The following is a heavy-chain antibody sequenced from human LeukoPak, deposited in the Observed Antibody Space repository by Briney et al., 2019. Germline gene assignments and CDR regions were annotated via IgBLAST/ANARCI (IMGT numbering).Heavy chain of an antibody. CDR2: ISSGGTT. D-gene: IGHD6-19*01. CDR3: ARVRSDNIGWYNIDY. J-gene: IGHJ4*02. V-gene: IGHV3-53*01. Sequence: GGSLRLSCAASGFTVSDNYMTWVRQAPGKGLEWVSLISSGGTTYSADSVKGRFTISRDNSKNTLYLQMNSLRGEDAAVYYCARVRSDNIGWYNIDYWGQGALITVSS. CDR1: GFTVSDNY.